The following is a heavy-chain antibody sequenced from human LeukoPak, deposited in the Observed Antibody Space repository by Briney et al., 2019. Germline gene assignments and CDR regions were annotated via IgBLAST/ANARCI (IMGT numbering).Heavy chain of an antibody. CDR2: INWNGGDT. J-gene: IGHJ6*03. CDR3: ARALSNYVDYYYYYYMDV. Sequence: GGSLRLSCAASGFTFDDYGMSWVRQAPGKGLEWVSGINWNGGDTGYVDSVKGRFTISRDNAKNSLYLQMNSLRVEDTALYYCARALSNYVDYYYYYYMDVWGKGTTVTVSS. D-gene: IGHD4-11*01. CDR1: GFTFDDYG. V-gene: IGHV3-20*04.